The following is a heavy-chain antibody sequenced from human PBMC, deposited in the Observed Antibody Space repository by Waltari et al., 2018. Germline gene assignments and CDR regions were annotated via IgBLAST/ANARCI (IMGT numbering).Heavy chain of an antibody. Sequence: QVQLVQSGAEVKKPGSSVKVSCKASGGTFSSYAISWVRQAPGQGLEWMGRIIPIFGTANYAQKCPGRVTITADKCTSTAYMELSSLRSEDTAVYYCARAPRWLQSRNFDYWGQGTLVTVSS. CDR2: IIPIFGTA. V-gene: IGHV1-69*08. CDR3: ARAPRWLQSRNFDY. CDR1: GGTFSSYA. J-gene: IGHJ4*02. D-gene: IGHD5-12*01.